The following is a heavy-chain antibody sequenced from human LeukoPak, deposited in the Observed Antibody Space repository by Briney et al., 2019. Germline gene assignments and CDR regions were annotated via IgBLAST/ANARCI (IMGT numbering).Heavy chain of an antibody. CDR1: GFTFSSYA. D-gene: IGHD4-17*01. Sequence: GGSLRLSCAASGFTFSSYAMHWVRQAPGKGLEWVAVISYDGSNKYYADSVKGRFTISRDNSKNTLYLQMNSLRAEDTAVYYCARDLGADYGDYVENWFDPWGQGTLVTVSS. V-gene: IGHV3-30*04. CDR3: ARDLGADYGDYVENWFDP. CDR2: ISYDGSNK. J-gene: IGHJ5*02.